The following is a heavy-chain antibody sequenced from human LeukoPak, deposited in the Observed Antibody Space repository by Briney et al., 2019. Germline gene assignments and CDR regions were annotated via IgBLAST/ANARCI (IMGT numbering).Heavy chain of an antibody. D-gene: IGHD2-21*01. Sequence: PGGSLRLSCAASGFTLSSYTMAWVRQAPGKGPEWVSSISSRSNFIYYADSLRGRFTASRDNAKNSLSLQVKSLRDEDTAVYYCVRVRTVIRDAFDIWGQGTVVTVSS. CDR3: VRVRTVIRDAFDI. CDR2: ISSRSNFI. CDR1: GFTLSSYT. J-gene: IGHJ3*02. V-gene: IGHV3-21*01.